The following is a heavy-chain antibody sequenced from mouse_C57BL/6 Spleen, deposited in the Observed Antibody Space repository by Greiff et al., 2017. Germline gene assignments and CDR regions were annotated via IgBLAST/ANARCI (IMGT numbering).Heavy chain of an antibody. D-gene: IGHD1-1*01. CDR1: GFTFSDYG. CDR3: ARRSYGSSYSYFDV. J-gene: IGHJ1*03. Sequence: EVNVVESGGGLVQPGGSLKLSCAASGFTFSDYGMAWVRQAPRKGPEWVAFISNLAYSIYYADTVTGRFTISRENAKNTLYLEMSSLRSEDTAMYYCARRSYGSSYSYFDVWGTGTTVTVSS. CDR2: ISNLAYSI. V-gene: IGHV5-15*01.